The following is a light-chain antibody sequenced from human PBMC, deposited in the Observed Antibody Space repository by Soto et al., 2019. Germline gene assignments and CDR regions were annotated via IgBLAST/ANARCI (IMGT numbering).Light chain of an antibody. CDR3: QTWGTGIPWV. J-gene: IGLJ3*02. CDR2: LNSDGSH. V-gene: IGLV4-69*01. CDR1: SGHSSYA. Sequence: QPVLTQSPSASASLRASVKLTCTLSSGHSSYAIAWHQQQPEKGPRYLMKLNSDGSHSKGDGIPDRFSGSSSGAERYLTISSLQSEDEADYYCQTWGTGIPWVFGGGTQLTVL.